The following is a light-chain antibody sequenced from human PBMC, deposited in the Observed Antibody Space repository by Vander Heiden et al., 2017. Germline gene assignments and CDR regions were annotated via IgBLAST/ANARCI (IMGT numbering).Light chain of an antibody. CDR2: AAS. V-gene: IGKV1D-8*01. CDR3: NQYYSFPLT. Sequence: VIWMTQSPSLLSASTGDRVTISCRMSHCITSYLAWYQQNPGKAPELLIYAASTVQSGVQSRFSGSGSGKDFTFTISCLQSEDFASYYCNQYYSFPLTFGPGPKWISN. J-gene: IGKJ3*01. CDR1: HCITSY.